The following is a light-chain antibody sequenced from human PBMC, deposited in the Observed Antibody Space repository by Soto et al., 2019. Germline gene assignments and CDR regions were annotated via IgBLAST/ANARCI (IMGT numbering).Light chain of an antibody. CDR2: AAS. CDR1: QTLSSY. V-gene: IGKV1-39*01. J-gene: IGKJ4*01. Sequence: DIQMTQSPSSLSASVGDRVTITCRASQTLSSYLHWYQQKPGKAPKLLLYAASSLQSGVPSRFSGSGSGTDFTLTISSLQPDDFATYYCQQSYSTPFTFGGGTKVDIK. CDR3: QQSYSTPFT.